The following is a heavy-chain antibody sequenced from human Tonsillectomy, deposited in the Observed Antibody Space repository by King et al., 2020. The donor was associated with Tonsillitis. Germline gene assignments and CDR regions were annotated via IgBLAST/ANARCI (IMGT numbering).Heavy chain of an antibody. J-gene: IGHJ4*02. Sequence: LQESGPGLMKPSETLSLTCTVSGGSISSYYWSWIRQPPGKGLEWIGYIYYSGNTNYSPSLKSRVSISIDTSKNQFSLKLSSMTAADTAVYYCARAPRGRVRELRLDYWGQGSLVTVSS. CDR2: IYYSGNT. V-gene: IGHV4-59*01. CDR3: ARAPRGRVRELRLDY. D-gene: IGHD3-10*01. CDR1: GGSISSYY.